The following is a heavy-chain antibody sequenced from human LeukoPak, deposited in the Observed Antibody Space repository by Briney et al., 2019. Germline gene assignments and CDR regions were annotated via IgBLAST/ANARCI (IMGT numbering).Heavy chain of an antibody. CDR1: GFTFSSYA. CDR2: ISGSGGST. J-gene: IGHJ4*02. CDR3: TKDVSSDYYDSSGYYN. D-gene: IGHD3-22*01. V-gene: IGHV3-23*01. Sequence: GGSLRLSCAASGFTFSSYAMSWVRHAPGKGLEWVSAISGSGGSTYYADSVKGRFTISRDNSKNTLYLQMNSLRAEDTAVYYCTKDVSSDYYDSSGYYNWGQGTLVTVSS.